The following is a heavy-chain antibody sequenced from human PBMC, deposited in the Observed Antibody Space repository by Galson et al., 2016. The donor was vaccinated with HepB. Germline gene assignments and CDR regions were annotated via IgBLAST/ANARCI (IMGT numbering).Heavy chain of an antibody. J-gene: IGHJ4*02. CDR1: GSSISTYY. D-gene: IGHD3-3*01. CDR3: ARATYYGPHYFDS. V-gene: IGHV4-59*01. Sequence: SETLSLTCTISGSSISTYYWTWIRQPPRKGLEWIGYIYYSGATNYNPSLKSRVTISADPSKEQLSLKLSSVTAADTAIYYCARATYYGPHYFDSWGQGTLVTVSS. CDR2: IYYSGAT.